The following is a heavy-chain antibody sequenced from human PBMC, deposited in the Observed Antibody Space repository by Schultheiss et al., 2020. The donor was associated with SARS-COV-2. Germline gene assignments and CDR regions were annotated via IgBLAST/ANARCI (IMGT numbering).Heavy chain of an antibody. Sequence: GGSLRLSCAASGFTFNSYAMYWVRQAPGKGLEYVIASLNDMTFYADSVRGRFTISRDNSRNTLYLQLSSLRPEDTALYYCVKDRAGGWTFDIWGQGTMVTVSS. CDR1: GFTFNSYA. CDR3: VKDRAGGWTFDI. J-gene: IGHJ3*02. D-gene: IGHD2-15*01. CDR2: SLNDMT. V-gene: IGHV3-64D*08.